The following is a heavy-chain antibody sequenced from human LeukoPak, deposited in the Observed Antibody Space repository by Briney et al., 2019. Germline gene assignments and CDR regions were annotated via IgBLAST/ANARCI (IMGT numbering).Heavy chain of an antibody. CDR3: ARGGGGYGFDI. J-gene: IGHJ3*02. V-gene: IGHV4-59*08. CDR2: IYYSGST. CDR1: GGSISTYY. Sequence: SETLSLTCTVSGGSISTYYWSWIRQPPGKGLEWIGYIYYSGSTNYNPSLKSRVTISVDTPKNQFSLKLTSVTAADTAVYYCARGGGGYGFDIWGQGTKVTVSS. D-gene: IGHD2-15*01.